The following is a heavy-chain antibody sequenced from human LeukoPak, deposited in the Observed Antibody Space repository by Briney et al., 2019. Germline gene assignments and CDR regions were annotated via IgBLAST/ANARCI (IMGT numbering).Heavy chain of an antibody. CDR1: GYTFTSYD. CDR3: ARARPYYDFWGGYSP. V-gene: IGHV1-8*03. Sequence: ASVKVSCKAPGYTFTSYDINWVRQATGQGLEWMGWMNPNSGNTGYAQKFQGRVTITRNTSISTAYMELSSLRSEDTAVYYCARARPYYDFWGGYSPWGQGTLVTVSS. CDR2: MNPNSGNT. D-gene: IGHD3-3*01. J-gene: IGHJ5*02.